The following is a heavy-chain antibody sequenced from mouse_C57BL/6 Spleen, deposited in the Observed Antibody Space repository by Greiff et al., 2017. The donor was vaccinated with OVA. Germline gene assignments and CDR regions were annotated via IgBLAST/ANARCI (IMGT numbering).Heavy chain of an antibody. J-gene: IGHJ3*01. CDR1: GYSFTGYY. Sequence: EVQLVESGPELVKPGASVKISCKASGYSFTGYYMNWVKQSPEKSLEWIGEINPSTGGTTYNQKFKAKATLTVDKSSSTAYMQLKSLTSEDSAVYYCAKGNWDDWFADWGQGTLVTVSA. CDR3: AKGNWDDWFAD. V-gene: IGHV1-42*01. CDR2: INPSTGGT. D-gene: IGHD4-1*01.